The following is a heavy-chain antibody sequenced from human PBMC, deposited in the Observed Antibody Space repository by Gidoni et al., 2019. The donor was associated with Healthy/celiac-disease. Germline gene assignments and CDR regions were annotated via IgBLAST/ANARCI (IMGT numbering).Heavy chain of an antibody. J-gene: IGHJ4*02. Sequence: QVQLVESGVGVVQPGRSLILSCARSGFTLRSYAMHWVRQAPGKGLEWVAVISYDGSNKYYADSVKGRFTISRDNSKNTLYLQMNSLRAEDTAVYYCATDGSGSYYLPFDYWGQGTLVTVSS. CDR2: ISYDGSNK. CDR1: GFTLRSYA. CDR3: ATDGSGSYYLPFDY. D-gene: IGHD3-10*01. V-gene: IGHV3-30*04.